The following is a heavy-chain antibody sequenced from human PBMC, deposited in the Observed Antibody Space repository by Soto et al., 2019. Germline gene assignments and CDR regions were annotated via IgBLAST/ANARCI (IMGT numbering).Heavy chain of an antibody. V-gene: IGHV3-23*01. CDR2: ISGSGGST. Sequence: PGGSLRLSCAASGFTFSSYAMSWVRQAPGKGLEWVSAISGSGGSTYYADSVKGRFTISRDNSKNTLYLQMNSLRAEDTAVYYCAKGLVVVAATPYYYYGMDVWGQGTTVTVSS. J-gene: IGHJ6*02. CDR1: GFTFSSYA. CDR3: AKGLVVVAATPYYYYGMDV. D-gene: IGHD2-15*01.